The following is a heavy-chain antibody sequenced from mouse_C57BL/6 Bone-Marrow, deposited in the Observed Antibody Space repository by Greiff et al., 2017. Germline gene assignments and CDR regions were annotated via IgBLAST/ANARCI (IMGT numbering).Heavy chain of an antibody. CDR2: ISSGSSTI. Sequence: EVKLVESGGGLVKPGGSLKPSCAASGFTFSDYGMHWVRQAPEKGLEWVAYISSGSSTIYYADTVKGRFTISRDNAKNTLFLQMTSLGSEDTAMYYCARDYYGSSYGYFDVWGTGTTVTVSS. CDR3: ARDYYGSSYGYFDV. D-gene: IGHD1-1*01. V-gene: IGHV5-17*01. J-gene: IGHJ1*03. CDR1: GFTFSDYG.